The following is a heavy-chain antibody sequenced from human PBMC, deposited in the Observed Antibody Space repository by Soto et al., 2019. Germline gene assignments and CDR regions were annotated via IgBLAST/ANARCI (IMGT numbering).Heavy chain of an antibody. CDR2: IRQSGGST. Sequence: SGGSLRLSCAASGFIFSNFAMYWVRRAPGKGLEWVSSIRQSGGSTYYADSVKGRFTISRDNSKSTLYLQMNSLRAEDTALYYCAKGRSYYYYYGVDVWGQGTTVTVSS. V-gene: IGHV3-23*01. CDR1: GFIFSNFA. J-gene: IGHJ6*02. CDR3: AKGRSYYYYYGVDV.